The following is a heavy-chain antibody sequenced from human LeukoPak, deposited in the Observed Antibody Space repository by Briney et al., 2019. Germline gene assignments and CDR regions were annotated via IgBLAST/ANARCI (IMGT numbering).Heavy chain of an antibody. V-gene: IGHV3-53*01. CDR3: ASLIVVAGAFDI. J-gene: IGHJ3*02. D-gene: IGHD3-22*01. Sequence: GGSLRLSCAASGITVSSNYMSWVRQAPGKGLEWVSVIYSGGSTYYADSVKGRLTISRDNSKNTLYLQMNSLRAEDTAVYYCASLIVVAGAFDIWGQGTMVTVSS. CDR2: IYSGGST. CDR1: GITVSSNY.